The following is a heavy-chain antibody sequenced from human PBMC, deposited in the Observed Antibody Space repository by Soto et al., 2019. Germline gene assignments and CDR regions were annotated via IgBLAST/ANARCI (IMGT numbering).Heavy chain of an antibody. J-gene: IGHJ4*02. CDR1: GGTFSSYA. V-gene: IGHV1-69*13. D-gene: IGHD3-22*01. CDR3: APYYYDSSGYYVGY. Sequence: SVKVSCKASGGTFSSYAISWVRQAPVQGLEWMGGIIPIFGTANYSQKFQGRVTITADESTSTAYMELSSLRSEDTAVYYCAPYYYDSSGYYVGYWGQATLVTVSS. CDR2: IIPIFGTA.